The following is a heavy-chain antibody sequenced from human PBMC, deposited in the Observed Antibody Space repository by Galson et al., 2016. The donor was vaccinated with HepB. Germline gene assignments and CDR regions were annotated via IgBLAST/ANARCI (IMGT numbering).Heavy chain of an antibody. CDR1: GFTFSTYS. Sequence: SLRLSCAASGFTFSTYSMNWVRQAPGKGLEWVSSLSGDSTYIYHADSVKGRFTISRDNAKKSLYLQMNRLRADDTAVYYCTRGGVFQKEDDYGGQGTLVTVSS. CDR3: TRGGVFQKEDDY. D-gene: IGHD3-16*01. J-gene: IGHJ4*02. V-gene: IGHV3-21*01. CDR2: LSGDSTYI.